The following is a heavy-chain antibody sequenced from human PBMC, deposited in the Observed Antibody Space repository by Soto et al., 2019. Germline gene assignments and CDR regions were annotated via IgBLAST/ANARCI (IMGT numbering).Heavy chain of an antibody. V-gene: IGHV1-3*01. J-gene: IGHJ4*02. CDR3: ARVLLGSGIYYSAFAY. Sequence: GASVKVSCKASGYTFTTYAMHWVRQAPGQTLEWMGWISAGNGNPKYSQKFQGRVTITRDTSASTAYMELSSLRSEDTAVYYCARVLLGSGIYYSAFAYWGQGTQVTVSS. CDR2: ISAGNGNP. D-gene: IGHD3-10*01. CDR1: GYTFTTYA.